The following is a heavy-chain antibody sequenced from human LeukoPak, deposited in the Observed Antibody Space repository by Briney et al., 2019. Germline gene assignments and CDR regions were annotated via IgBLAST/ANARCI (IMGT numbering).Heavy chain of an antibody. Sequence: SETLSLTCTVSGGSISSYYWSWIRQPPGKGLEWIGYIYTSGSTNYNPSLKSRVTISVDKSKNQFSLKLSSVTAADTAVYYCARLGTTGTSPFDYWGQGTLVTGSS. CDR3: ARLGTTGTSPFDY. CDR2: IYTSGST. J-gene: IGHJ4*02. CDR1: GGSISSYY. V-gene: IGHV4-4*09. D-gene: IGHD1-1*01.